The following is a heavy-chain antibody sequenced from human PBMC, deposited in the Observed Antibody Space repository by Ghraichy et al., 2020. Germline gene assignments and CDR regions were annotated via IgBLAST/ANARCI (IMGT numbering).Heavy chain of an antibody. J-gene: IGHJ6*02. CDR1: GFTFSSYE. V-gene: IGHV3-48*03. Sequence: LSLTCAASGFTFSSYEMNWVRQAPGKGLEWVSYISSSGSTIYYADSVKGRFTISRDNAKNSLYLQMNSLRAEDTAVYYCAREEVRLRFLEWSTDGMDVWGQGTTVTVS. D-gene: IGHD3-3*01. CDR2: ISSSGSTI. CDR3: AREEVRLRFLEWSTDGMDV.